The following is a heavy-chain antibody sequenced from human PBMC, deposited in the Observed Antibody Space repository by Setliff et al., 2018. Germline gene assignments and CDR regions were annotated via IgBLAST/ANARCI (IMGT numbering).Heavy chain of an antibody. J-gene: IGHJ5*02. CDR3: AGNNAHLKWLFAWFDP. V-gene: IGHV4-39*07. CDR2: IYYSGST. D-gene: IGHD3-3*01. CDR1: GGSISSSSYY. Sequence: SETLSLTCTVSGGSISSSSYYWGWIRQPPGKGLEWIGSIYYSGSTYYNPSLKSRVTISVDTSKNQFSLKLSSVTAADTAVYYCAGNNAHLKWLFAWFDPWGQGTLVTVSS.